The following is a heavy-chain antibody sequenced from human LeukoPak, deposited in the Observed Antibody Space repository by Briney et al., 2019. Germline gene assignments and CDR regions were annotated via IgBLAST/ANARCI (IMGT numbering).Heavy chain of an antibody. Sequence: SETLSLTCTVSAGSISSYYWSWIRQPPGKGLEWIGYIYYSGSTNYNPSLKSRVTISVDTSKNQFSLKLSSVTAADTAVYYCARGKGSKIDYWGQGTLVTVSS. D-gene: IGHD1-26*01. V-gene: IGHV4-59*01. CDR1: AGSISSYY. CDR2: IYYSGST. CDR3: ARGKGSKIDY. J-gene: IGHJ4*02.